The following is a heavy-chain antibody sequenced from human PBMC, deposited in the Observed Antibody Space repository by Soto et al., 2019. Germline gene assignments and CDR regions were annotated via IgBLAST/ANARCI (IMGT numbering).Heavy chain of an antibody. D-gene: IGHD6-13*01. CDR3: ARRGYSSSWYYYYYYGMDV. V-gene: IGHV1-8*01. J-gene: IGHJ6*02. Sequence: QVQLLQSGAEVKKPGASVKVSCKASGYTFTSYDINWVRQATGQGLEWMGWMNPNSGNTGYAQKFQGRVTMTRNTSISTAYMELSRLRSEDTAVYYCARRGYSSSWYYYYYYGMDVWGQGTTVTVSS. CDR1: GYTFTSYD. CDR2: MNPNSGNT.